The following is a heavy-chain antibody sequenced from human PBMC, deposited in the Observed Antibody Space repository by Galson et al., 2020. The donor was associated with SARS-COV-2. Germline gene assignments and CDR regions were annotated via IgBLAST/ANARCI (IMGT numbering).Heavy chain of an antibody. Sequence: GGSLRLSCAPSGFTFSTSEMNWVRQDPGKGLEWVSYISSSCRTIDYAHSVKGRFTISRDNGKNSLYLQMHSLRAEDTAVYYCARVMLEWLSTYYYYYAMDVWGQGTTVTVSS. J-gene: IGHJ6*02. CDR2: ISSSCRTI. CDR3: ARVMLEWLSTYYYYYAMDV. V-gene: IGHV3-48*03. D-gene: IGHD3-3*01. CDR1: GFTFSTSE.